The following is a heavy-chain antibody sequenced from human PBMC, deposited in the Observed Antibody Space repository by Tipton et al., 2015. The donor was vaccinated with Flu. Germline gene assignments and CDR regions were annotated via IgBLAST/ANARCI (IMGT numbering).Heavy chain of an antibody. CDR2: IGNTGRYR. V-gene: IGHV3-23*01. Sequence: SLRLSCVASGFNFSTAAMTWVRQAPGKGLGWVSTIGNTGRYRYYADSVTGRFTISRDNSKNMVFLQLDSLRVEDTALYFCASGGGAVRPWDNWGQGTQVTVST. D-gene: IGHD3-10*01. CDR1: GFNFSTAA. J-gene: IGHJ4*02. CDR3: ASGGGAVRPWDN.